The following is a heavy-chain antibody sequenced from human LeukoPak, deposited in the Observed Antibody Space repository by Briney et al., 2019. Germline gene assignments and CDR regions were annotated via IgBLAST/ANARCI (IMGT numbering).Heavy chain of an antibody. CDR3: ARESKAVAGTYDY. CDR1: GYTFTSYG. V-gene: IGHV1-2*06. CDR2: INPNSGGT. J-gene: IGHJ4*02. Sequence: GASVKVSCKASGYTFTSYGISWVRQAPGQGLEWMGRINPNSGGTNYAQKFQGRVTMTRDTSISTAYMELSRLRSDDTAVYYCARESKAVAGTYDYWGQGTLVTVSS. D-gene: IGHD6-19*01.